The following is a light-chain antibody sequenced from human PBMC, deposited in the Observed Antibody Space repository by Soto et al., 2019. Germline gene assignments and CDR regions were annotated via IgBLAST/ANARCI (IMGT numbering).Light chain of an antibody. Sequence: DIQMTQSPSSLSVSIGDRVTITCRASQAIRNYLAWYQQKPGKVPKLLIYAASTLQSGVPSRFSGSGSGTDFTLTISGLQSEDFATYYCQQSFSTPTFGQGTRLEIK. V-gene: IGKV1-27*01. CDR3: QQSFSTPT. J-gene: IGKJ5*01. CDR1: QAIRNY. CDR2: AAS.